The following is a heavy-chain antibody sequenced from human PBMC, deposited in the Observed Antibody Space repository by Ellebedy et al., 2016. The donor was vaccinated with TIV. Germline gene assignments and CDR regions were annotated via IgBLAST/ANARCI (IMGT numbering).Heavy chain of an antibody. CDR2: INPSGGST. D-gene: IGHD1-1*01. V-gene: IGHV1-46*01. Sequence: ASVKVSXKASGYTFTGYYMHWVRQAPGQGLEWMGIINPSGGSTNYAQKFQERVTITRDMSTSTAYMELSSLRSEDTAVYYCAAEDNPYYYYYGMDVWGQGTTVTVSS. CDR3: AAEDNPYYYYYGMDV. J-gene: IGHJ6*02. CDR1: GYTFTGYY.